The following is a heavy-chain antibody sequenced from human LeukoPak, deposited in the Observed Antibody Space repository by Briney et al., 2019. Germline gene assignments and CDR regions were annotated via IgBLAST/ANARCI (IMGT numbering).Heavy chain of an antibody. J-gene: IGHJ4*02. CDR2: ISGSGGST. CDR3: AKDSVVGATLRPYYFDY. Sequence: PGGSLRLSCAASGFTFSKHGMNWVRQAPGKGLEWVSAISGSGGSTYYADSVKGRFTISRDNSKNTLYLQMNSLRAEDTAVYYCAKDSVVGATLRPYYFDYWGQGTLVTVSS. D-gene: IGHD1-26*01. CDR1: GFTFSKHG. V-gene: IGHV3-23*01.